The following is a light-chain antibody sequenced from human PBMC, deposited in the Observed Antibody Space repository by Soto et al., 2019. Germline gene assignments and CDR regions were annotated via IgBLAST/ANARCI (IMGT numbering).Light chain of an antibody. CDR1: QSVSSY. J-gene: IGKJ5*01. Sequence: EFVLTQSHAPLSLSPGERPTLSCRASQSVSSYLAWYQHKPGQAXRLLIYDASNRAIGVPARFSGSGSGTDFTLTINSLETEDFAIYYCQQRSNWPPHTFGQGTRLDI. CDR2: DAS. CDR3: QQRSNWPPHT. V-gene: IGKV3-11*01.